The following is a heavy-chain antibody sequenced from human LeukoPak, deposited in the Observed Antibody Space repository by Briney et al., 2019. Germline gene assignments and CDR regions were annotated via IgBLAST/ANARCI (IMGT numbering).Heavy chain of an antibody. Sequence: SETLSLTCTVSGGSISSSSYYWGWIRQPPGKGLEWIGSIYYSGSTYYNPSLKSRVTISVDTSKNQFSLKLSSVTAADTAVYNCARGRVGAGTGDYWGQGTLVTVSS. V-gene: IGHV4-39*07. J-gene: IGHJ4*02. CDR2: IYYSGST. D-gene: IGHD6-13*01. CDR1: GGSISSSSYY. CDR3: ARGRVGAGTGDY.